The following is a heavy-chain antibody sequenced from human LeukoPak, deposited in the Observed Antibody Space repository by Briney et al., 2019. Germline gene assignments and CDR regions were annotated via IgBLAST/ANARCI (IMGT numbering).Heavy chain of an antibody. CDR3: ARGGVVPRRHSFYYYYGMDV. V-gene: IGHV1-69*13. J-gene: IGHJ6*02. CDR1: GGTFSSYA. Sequence: SVKVSCKASGGTFSSYAISWVRQAPGQGLDWMGGIIPIFGTANYAQKFQGRVTITADESTSTAYMELSSLRSEDTAVYYRARGGVVPRRHSFYYYYGMDVWGQGTTVTVSS. D-gene: IGHD3-3*01. CDR2: IIPIFGTA.